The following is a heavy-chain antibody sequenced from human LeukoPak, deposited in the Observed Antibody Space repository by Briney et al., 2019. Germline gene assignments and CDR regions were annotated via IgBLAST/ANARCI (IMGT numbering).Heavy chain of an antibody. CDR1: GGSFSGYY. V-gene: IGHV4-34*01. D-gene: IGHD3-10*01. J-gene: IGHJ5*02. CDR3: ARGSRLVRGVHNWFDP. Sequence: PSETLSLTCAVYGGSFSGYYWSWIRQPPGKGLEWIGEINHSGSTNYNPSLKSRVTISVDTSKNQFSLKLSSVTAADMAVYYCARGSRLVRGVHNWFDPWGQGTLVTVSS. CDR2: INHSGST.